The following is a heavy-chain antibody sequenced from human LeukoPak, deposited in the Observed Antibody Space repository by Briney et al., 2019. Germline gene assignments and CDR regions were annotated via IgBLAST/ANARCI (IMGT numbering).Heavy chain of an antibody. D-gene: IGHD3-10*01. V-gene: IGHV3-21*01. CDR3: ARVMAGYSYMDV. CDR1: GFTFSRYA. Sequence: GGSLRLSCAASGFTFSRYAMNWVRQGPGKGLGWVSSISTTSSSSYIHYADSMKGRFTISRDNAKSSLYLQMNSLRAEDTAVYYCARVMAGYSYMDVWGKGTTVTVSS. J-gene: IGHJ6*03. CDR2: ISTTSSSSYI.